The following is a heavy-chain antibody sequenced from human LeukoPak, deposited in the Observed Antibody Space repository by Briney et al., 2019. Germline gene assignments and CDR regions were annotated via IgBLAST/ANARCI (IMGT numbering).Heavy chain of an antibody. D-gene: IGHD3-10*01. J-gene: IGHJ4*02. CDR2: NCGSGSST. Sequence: GGSLTLPCAASGFPYSSYAVIWVRQARGGGLEWVSVNCGSGSSTYYADSVKGRFTSSRDNSKNTLYLQMNSLRAEDTAVYYCAKLGGYGSGAYHFDYWGQGTLVTVSS. CDR1: GFPYSSYA. CDR3: AKLGGYGSGAYHFDY. V-gene: IGHV3-23*01.